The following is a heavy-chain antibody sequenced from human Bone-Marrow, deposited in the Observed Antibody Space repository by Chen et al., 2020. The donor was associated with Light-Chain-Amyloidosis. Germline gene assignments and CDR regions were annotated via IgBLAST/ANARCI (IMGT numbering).Heavy chain of an antibody. CDR1: GYTLSDLS. CDR3: ATRARKNYNYQGMDV. D-gene: IGHD1-7*01. Sequence: QVQLVQSGAEVKPPGASVKVSCKVSGYTLSDLSIHWVRQNPGKGLEWMGGLGREDGESSYQQRFQGRVTMTEDTSTDTAFMDLSSLRSEDTAVYYCATRARKNYNYQGMDVWGQGTTVTVSS. V-gene: IGHV1-24*01. CDR2: LGREDGES. J-gene: IGHJ6*02.